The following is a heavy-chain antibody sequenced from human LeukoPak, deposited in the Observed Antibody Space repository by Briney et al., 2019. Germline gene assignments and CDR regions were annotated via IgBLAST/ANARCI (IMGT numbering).Heavy chain of an antibody. J-gene: IGHJ4*02. CDR1: GFTFSSYA. CDR3: ATDIVVVVAATRYFDY. D-gene: IGHD2-15*01. V-gene: IGHV3-23*01. Sequence: GGSLRLSCAASGFTFSSYAMSWVRQAPGKGLEWVSAISGSGGSTYYADSVKGRFTISRDNSKNTLYLQMNSLRAEDTAVYYCATDIVVVVAATRYFDYWGQGTLVTVSS. CDR2: ISGSGGST.